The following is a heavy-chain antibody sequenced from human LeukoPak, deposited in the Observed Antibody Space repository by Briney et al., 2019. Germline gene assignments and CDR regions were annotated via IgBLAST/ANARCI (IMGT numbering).Heavy chain of an antibody. D-gene: IGHD5-24*01. J-gene: IGHJ4*02. CDR1: GGSFSGYY. CDR2: INHSGST. V-gene: IGHV4-34*01. CDR3: FGDGYNSRDY. Sequence: PSETLSLTCAVYGGSFSGYYWSWIRQPPGKGLEWIGEINHSGSTNYNPSHKSRVTISVDTSKNQFSLKLSSVTAADTAVYYCFGDGYNSRDYWGQGTLVTVSS.